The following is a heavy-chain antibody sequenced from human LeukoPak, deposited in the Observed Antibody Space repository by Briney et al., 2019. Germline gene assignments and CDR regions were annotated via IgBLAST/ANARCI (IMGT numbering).Heavy chain of an antibody. V-gene: IGHV4-59*01. Sequence: SETLSLTCTVSGGSISSYYWSWIRQPPGKGLEWIGYIHYSGSTNYNPSLKSRVTISVDTSKNQFSLKLSSVTAADTAVYYCARSRTSGDYYYYMDVWGKGTTVTVSS. D-gene: IGHD2-2*01. CDR1: GGSISSYY. CDR2: IHYSGST. J-gene: IGHJ6*03. CDR3: ARSRTSGDYYYYMDV.